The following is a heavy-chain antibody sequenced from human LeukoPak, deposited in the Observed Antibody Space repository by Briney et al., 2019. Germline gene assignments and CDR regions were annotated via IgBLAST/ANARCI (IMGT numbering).Heavy chain of an antibody. J-gene: IGHJ4*02. D-gene: IGHD6-13*01. CDR2: INPNSGGT. Sequence: ASVKVSCKASGYTFTSYGISWVRQAPGQGLEWMGWINPNSGGTNYAQKFQGRVTMTRDTSISTAYMELSRLRSDDTAVYYCARDIGGKAAAALDWGQGTLVTVSS. V-gene: IGHV1-2*02. CDR1: GYTFTSYG. CDR3: ARDIGGKAAAALD.